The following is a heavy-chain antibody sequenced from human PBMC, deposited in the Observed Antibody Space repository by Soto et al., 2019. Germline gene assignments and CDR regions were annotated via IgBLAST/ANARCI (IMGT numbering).Heavy chain of an antibody. CDR2: IDPRDSQS. D-gene: IGHD6-6*01. Sequence: PGESLKISCKASGYSFTDYWITWVRQMPGKGLEWMGRIDPRDSQSNYSPSFQGHVTISADKSSSTAYLQWNSLKASDTAMYYCARHEGIAAPKHYGMDVWGQGTTVTVSS. J-gene: IGHJ6*02. V-gene: IGHV5-10-1*01. CDR3: ARHEGIAAPKHYGMDV. CDR1: GYSFTDYW.